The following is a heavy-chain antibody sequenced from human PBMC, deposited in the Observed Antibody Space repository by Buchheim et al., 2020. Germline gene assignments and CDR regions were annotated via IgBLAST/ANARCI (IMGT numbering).Heavy chain of an antibody. CDR3: ARLPLNDDFWEGYYYGMDV. Sequence: EVQLVESGGGLVQPGGSLRLSCAASGFTFSSYWMHWVRQAPGKGLVWVSRINSDGSSTSYADSVKGRFTISRDNAKNTLYLQMNSLRAEDTAVYYGARLPLNDDFWEGYYYGMDVWGQGTT. V-gene: IGHV3-74*01. D-gene: IGHD3-3*01. CDR1: GFTFSSYW. CDR2: INSDGSST. J-gene: IGHJ6*02.